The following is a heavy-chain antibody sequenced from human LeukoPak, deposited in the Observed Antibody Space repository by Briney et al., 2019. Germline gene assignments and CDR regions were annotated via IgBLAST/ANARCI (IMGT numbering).Heavy chain of an antibody. CDR3: AKRPDYYFDY. J-gene: IGHJ4*02. Sequence: PGGSLRLSCAASGFTFSSYAMHWVRQAPGKGLEWVAVISYDGSNKYYADSVKGRFTISRDNSKNTLYLQMNSLRAEDTAVYYCAKRPDYYFDYWGQRTLVTVSS. CDR2: ISYDGSNK. CDR1: GFTFSSYA. V-gene: IGHV3-30*07. D-gene: IGHD1-14*01.